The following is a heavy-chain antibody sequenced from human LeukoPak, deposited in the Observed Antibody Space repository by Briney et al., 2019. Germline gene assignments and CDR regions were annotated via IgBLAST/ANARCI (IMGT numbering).Heavy chain of an antibody. Sequence: ASVKVSCKASGYTFTGYYMHWVRQAPGQGLEWMGWINPNSGGTNYAQKFQGWVTMTRDTSISTAYMELSRLRSDDTAVYHCARGIVGQQLVLGPLFWFDYWGQGTLVTVSS. CDR1: GYTFTGYY. J-gene: IGHJ4*02. D-gene: IGHD6-13*01. CDR2: INPNSGGT. CDR3: ARGIVGQQLVLGPLFWFDY. V-gene: IGHV1-2*04.